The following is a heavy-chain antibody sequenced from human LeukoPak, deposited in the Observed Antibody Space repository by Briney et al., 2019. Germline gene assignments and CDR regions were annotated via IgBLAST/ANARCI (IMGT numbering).Heavy chain of an antibody. V-gene: IGHV3-21*06. CDR2: ISSSSSDI. Sequence: GGSLRLSCAASGFTFSSYAMHWVRQAPGKGLEWVSSISSSSSDIYYADSVKGRFTISRDNAKNSLYLQMNSLRAEDTAGYYCARVLLRAVAGRGEFDYWGQGTLVTVSS. D-gene: IGHD6-19*01. CDR3: ARVLLRAVAGRGEFDY. CDR1: GFTFSSYA. J-gene: IGHJ4*02.